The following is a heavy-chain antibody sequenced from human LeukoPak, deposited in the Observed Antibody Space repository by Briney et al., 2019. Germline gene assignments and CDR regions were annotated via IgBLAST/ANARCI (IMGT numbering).Heavy chain of an antibody. Sequence: NPSETLSLTCTVSGYSISSSYYWGWIRQPPGKGLEWIGSIYYSGSTYCNPSLKSRVTISVDTSKNQFSLKLSSVTAADTAVYYCARVTGYRIEDYFDYWGQGTLVTVSS. CDR2: IYYSGST. CDR1: GYSISSSYY. CDR3: ARVTGYRIEDYFDY. V-gene: IGHV4-38-2*02. D-gene: IGHD6-13*01. J-gene: IGHJ4*02.